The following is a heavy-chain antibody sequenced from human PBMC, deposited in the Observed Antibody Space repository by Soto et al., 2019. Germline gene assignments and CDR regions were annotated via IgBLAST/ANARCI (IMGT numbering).Heavy chain of an antibody. J-gene: IGHJ4*02. CDR3: ARLGDSGYDLGFDY. V-gene: IGHV4-31*03. Sequence: QVQLQESGPGLVKPSQTLSLTCTVSGGSISTGGYYWSWIRQHPGKGLEWIGYIYYSGSTYYNPSLKRRVTISVDTSKNQFSLKLNSVTAADTAVYYCARLGDSGYDLGFDYWGQGTLVTVSS. D-gene: IGHD5-12*01. CDR1: GGSISTGGYY. CDR2: IYYSGST.